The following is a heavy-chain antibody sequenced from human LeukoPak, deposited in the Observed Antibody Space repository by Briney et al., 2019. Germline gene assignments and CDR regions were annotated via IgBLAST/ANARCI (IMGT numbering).Heavy chain of an antibody. D-gene: IGHD5-18*01. J-gene: IGHJ5*02. Sequence: PTETLSLTCNISGGFISTFSYYWGWIRQPPGKGLEWIGSIYYIGTTYYNPSLKSRVAISVDTSKNQFSLKLSSVTAADTAVYYCARLGDTSMVASYNWFGPWGQGSLVIVSS. V-gene: IGHV4-39*01. CDR3: ARLGDTSMVASYNWFGP. CDR1: GGFISTFSYY. CDR2: IYYIGTT.